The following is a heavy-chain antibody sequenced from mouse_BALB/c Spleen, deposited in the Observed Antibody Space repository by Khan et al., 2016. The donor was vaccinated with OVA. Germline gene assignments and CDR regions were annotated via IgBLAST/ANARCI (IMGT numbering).Heavy chain of an antibody. J-gene: IGHJ3*01. Sequence: EVQLVESGGDFVRPGGSLKLSCAASGFTFSTYGMSWVRQTPDKRLEWVATINTGGAYTYYPDSVKGRFTISRDNATNTLYLQLSSLKSEDTDIYYCARLAYYYNSEGFAYWGQGTLVTVSA. CDR1: GFTFSTYG. CDR3: ARLAYYYNSEGFAY. CDR2: INTGGAYT. V-gene: IGHV5-6*01. D-gene: IGHD1-1*01.